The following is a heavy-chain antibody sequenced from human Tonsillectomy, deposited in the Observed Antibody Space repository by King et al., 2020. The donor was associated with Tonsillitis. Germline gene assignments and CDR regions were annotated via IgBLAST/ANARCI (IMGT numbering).Heavy chain of an antibody. D-gene: IGHD6-13*01. V-gene: IGHV4-31*03. CDR1: GGSISSGGYY. J-gene: IGHJ4*02. Sequence: QLQESGPGLVKPSQTLSLTCTVSGGSISSGGYYWSWIRQHPGKGLAWIVYIYYSGSTYYNPSLKSRVTISVDTSKKQFSLKMSSVIAADTAVYYCARHPGEGQQLVGVDYWGQGTLVTVSS. CDR2: IYYSGST. CDR3: ARHPGEGQQLVGVDY.